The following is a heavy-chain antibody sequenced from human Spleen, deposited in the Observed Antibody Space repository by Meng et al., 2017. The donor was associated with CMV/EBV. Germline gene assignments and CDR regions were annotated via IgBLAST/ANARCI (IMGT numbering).Heavy chain of an antibody. J-gene: IGHJ4*02. V-gene: IGHV3-21*01. CDR2: ISSSSSYI. D-gene: IGHD6-19*01. Sequence: LGRSCAACGFTFSSYSLTWVRQAPGKGVEWVSAISSSSSYIYYADSVKGRFTISRDNAKNSLYLQMNSLRAEDTAVYYCARDYQWLDYWGQGTLVTVSS. CDR3: ARDYQWLDY. CDR1: GFTFSSYS.